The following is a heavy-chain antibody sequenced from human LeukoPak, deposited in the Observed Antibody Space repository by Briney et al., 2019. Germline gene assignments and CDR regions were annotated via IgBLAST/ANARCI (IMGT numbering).Heavy chain of an antibody. CDR1: GFTFSNYA. V-gene: IGHV3-21*01. J-gene: IGHJ6*04. Sequence: GGSLRLSCAASGFTFSNYAMNWVRQAPGKGLEWVSSINGASTDIYYADSVKGRFTISRDNAKNSLYLQMNSLRAEDTAVYYCAELGITMIGGVWGKGTTVTISS. CDR3: AELGITMIGGV. D-gene: IGHD3-10*02. CDR2: INGASTDI.